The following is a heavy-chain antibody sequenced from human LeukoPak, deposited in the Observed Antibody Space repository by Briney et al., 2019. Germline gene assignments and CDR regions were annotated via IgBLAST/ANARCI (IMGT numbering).Heavy chain of an antibody. CDR2: IYYSGST. D-gene: IGHD6-13*01. J-gene: IGHJ5*02. CDR3: ARDLAAPGIAAAGYPSNWFDP. CDR1: GGSISSYY. V-gene: IGHV4-59*01. Sequence: SETLSLTCTVSGGSISSYYWSWIRQPPGKGLEWIGYIYYSGSTNYNPSLKSRVTISVDTSKNQFSLKLSSVTAADTAVYYCARDLAAPGIAAAGYPSNWFDPWGQGTLVTVSS.